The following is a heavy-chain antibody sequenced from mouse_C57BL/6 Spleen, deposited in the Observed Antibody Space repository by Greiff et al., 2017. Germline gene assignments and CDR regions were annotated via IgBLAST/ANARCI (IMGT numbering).Heavy chain of an antibody. D-gene: IGHD2-5*01. CDR3: AVEYNNYGYAMDY. Sequence: QVQLKQPGAELVKPGASVKVSCKASGYTFTSYWMHWVKQRPGQGLEWIGRIHPSDSDTNYNQKFKGKATLTVDKSSSTAYMQLSSLPSEDYAVDYYAVEYNNYGYAMDYWGQGTSVTVSS. CDR1: GYTFTSYW. J-gene: IGHJ4*01. CDR2: IHPSDSDT. V-gene: IGHV1-74*01.